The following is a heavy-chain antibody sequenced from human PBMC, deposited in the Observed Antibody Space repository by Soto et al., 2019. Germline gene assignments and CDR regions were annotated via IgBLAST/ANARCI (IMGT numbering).Heavy chain of an antibody. CDR3: VRTIQPGTTTYFDY. CDR1: GYTFTSYA. J-gene: IGHJ4*02. Sequence: ASVKVSCKASGYTFTSYAMHWVRQAPGQRLEWMGWINAGNGNTKYSQKFQGRVTITRDTSASTAYMELSSLKTEDTALYYCVRTIQPGTTTYFDYWGQGTLVTVS. V-gene: IGHV1-3*01. CDR2: INAGNGNT. D-gene: IGHD1-1*01.